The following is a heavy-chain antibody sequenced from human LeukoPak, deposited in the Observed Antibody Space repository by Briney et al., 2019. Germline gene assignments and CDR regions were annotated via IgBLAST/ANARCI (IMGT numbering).Heavy chain of an antibody. D-gene: IGHD3-10*01. CDR3: ARDHVTMVRGLDAFDI. Sequence: SETLSLTCTVSGGSISSYYWSWIRQPAGKGLEWIGRIYTSGSTNYNPSLKSRVTMSVDTSKNQLSLKLSSVTAADTAVYYCARDHVTMVRGLDAFDIWGQGTMVTVSS. J-gene: IGHJ3*02. CDR2: IYTSGST. CDR1: GGSISSYY. V-gene: IGHV4-4*07.